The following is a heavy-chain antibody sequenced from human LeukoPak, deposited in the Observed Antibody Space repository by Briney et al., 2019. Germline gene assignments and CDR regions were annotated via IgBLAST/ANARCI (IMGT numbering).Heavy chain of an antibody. CDR3: AREKAAAGKGYYGMDV. CDR2: IYHSGST. D-gene: IGHD6-13*01. J-gene: IGHJ6*04. Sequence: PSETLSLTCTVSGGSISSSSYYWGWIRQPPGKGLEWIGSIYHSGSTYYNPSLKSRVTISVDTSENQFSLKLSSVTAADTAVYYCAREKAAAGKGYYGMDVWGKGTTVTVSS. CDR1: GGSISSSSYY. V-gene: IGHV4-39*07.